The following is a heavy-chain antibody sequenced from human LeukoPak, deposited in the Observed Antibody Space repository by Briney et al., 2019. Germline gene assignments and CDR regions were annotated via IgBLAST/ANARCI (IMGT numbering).Heavy chain of an antibody. CDR2: ISINSGGT. CDR3: ARGLTVAGTGGY. D-gene: IGHD6-19*01. CDR1: GFTFSSYA. V-gene: IGHV3-23*01. Sequence: GGSLRLSCAASGFTFSSYAMTWVRQAPGKGLEWVSSISINSGGTYYADSVKGRFTISRDNSKNTLYLQMNSLRAEDTAVYYCARGLTVAGTGGYWGQGTLVTVSS. J-gene: IGHJ4*02.